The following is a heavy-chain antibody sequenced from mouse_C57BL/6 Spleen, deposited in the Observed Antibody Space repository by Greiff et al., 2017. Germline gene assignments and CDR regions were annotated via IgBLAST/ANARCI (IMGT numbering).Heavy chain of an antibody. CDR2: ISDGGSYT. CDR1: GFTFSSYA. J-gene: IGHJ1*03. Sequence: EVMLVESGGGLVKPGGSLKLSCAASGFTFSSYAMSWVRQTPEKRLEWVATISDGGSYTYYPDNVKGRITISRDNAKNNLYLQMSQLKSEDTAMYYCARDCGSSYEYFDDWGTGTTVTGAS. D-gene: IGHD1-1*01. V-gene: IGHV5-4*01. CDR3: ARDCGSSYEYFDD.